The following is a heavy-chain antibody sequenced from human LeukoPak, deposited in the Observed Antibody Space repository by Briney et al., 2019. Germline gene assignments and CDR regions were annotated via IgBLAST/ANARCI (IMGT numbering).Heavy chain of an antibody. CDR1: GFTFSSYS. CDR2: ISSSSSYI. V-gene: IGHV3-21*04. J-gene: IGHJ4*02. Sequence: GGSLRLSCAASGFTFSSYSMNWVRQAPGKGLEWVSSISSSSSYIYYADSVKGRFTISRDNAKNSLYLQMNSLRAEDTAVYYCARESYYYGSGSMNDYWGQGTLVTVSS. D-gene: IGHD3-10*01. CDR3: ARESYYYGSGSMNDY.